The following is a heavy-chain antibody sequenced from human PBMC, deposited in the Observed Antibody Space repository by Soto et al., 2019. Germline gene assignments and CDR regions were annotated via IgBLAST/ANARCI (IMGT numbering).Heavy chain of an antibody. Sequence: PGGSLRLSCAASGFTFSSYGMHWVRQAPGKGLEWVALISFDGSNRFYADSVKGRFTVSRDNSRDTVYLQMDSLRDEDTAMYYCARGARGGWDNWFDPWGHGTLVTVSS. J-gene: IGHJ5*02. CDR1: GFTFSSYG. CDR3: ARGARGGWDNWFDP. V-gene: IGHV3-30*03. D-gene: IGHD2-15*01. CDR2: ISFDGSNR.